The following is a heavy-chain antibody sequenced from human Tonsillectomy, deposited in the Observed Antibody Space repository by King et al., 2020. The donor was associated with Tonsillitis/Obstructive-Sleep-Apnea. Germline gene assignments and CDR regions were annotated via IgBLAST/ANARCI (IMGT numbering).Heavy chain of an antibody. Sequence: QLQESGPGLVKPSETLSLTCTVSGGSISSSSYYWGWIRQPPGKGLEWIGSIYYSGSTYYNPSLKSRVTISVDTSKNQFSLKLGSVTAADTAVYYCARTHDFWSGYYSLDPWGQGTLVTVSS. J-gene: IGHJ5*02. CDR3: ARTHDFWSGYYSLDP. CDR1: GGSISSSSYY. CDR2: IYYSGST. D-gene: IGHD3-3*01. V-gene: IGHV4-39*01.